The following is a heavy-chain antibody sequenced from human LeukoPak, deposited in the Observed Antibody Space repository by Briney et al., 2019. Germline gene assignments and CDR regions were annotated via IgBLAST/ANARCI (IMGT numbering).Heavy chain of an antibody. CDR3: ARGITKPDPIVEVPAAIRVAQAFDS. V-gene: IGHV4-34*01. CDR2: IDLSGST. J-gene: IGHJ4*02. CDR1: GGSFSGHS. Sequence: KASETLSLTCAVYGGSFSGHSWNWIRQPPGKGLEWIGEIDLSGSTNYSPSLKSRVTISVDTSKNQLSLKLSSVTAADTAVYYCARGITKPDPIVEVPAAIRVAQAFDSWGQGTLVTVSS. D-gene: IGHD2-2*01.